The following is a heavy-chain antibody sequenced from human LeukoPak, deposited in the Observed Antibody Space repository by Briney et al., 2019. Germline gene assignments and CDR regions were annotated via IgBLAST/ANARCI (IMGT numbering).Heavy chain of an antibody. J-gene: IGHJ4*02. CDR1: GFTFSSYS. Sequence: PGGSLSLSCAASGFTFSSYSMNWVRQAPGKGLEWVSSISSSSSYIYYADSVKGRFTISRDNAKNSLYLQMNSLRAEDTAVYYCARSKRVSSSFDYWGQGTLVTVSS. CDR3: ARSKRVSSSFDY. CDR2: ISSSSSYI. D-gene: IGHD6-6*01. V-gene: IGHV3-21*01.